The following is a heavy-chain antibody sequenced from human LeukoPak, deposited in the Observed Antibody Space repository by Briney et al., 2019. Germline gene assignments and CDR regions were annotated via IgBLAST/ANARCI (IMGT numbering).Heavy chain of an antibody. D-gene: IGHD4-17*01. J-gene: IGHJ4*02. CDR2: IIPIFGTA. Sequence: SVKVSCKASGGTFSSYAISWVRQAPGQGLEWMGGIIPIFGTANYAQKFQGRVTITADESTSTAYMELSSLRSEDTAVYYCARHTTVTTDLVPAYDYWGQGTLVTVSS. CDR1: GGTFSSYA. V-gene: IGHV1-69*13. CDR3: ARHTTVTTDLVPAYDY.